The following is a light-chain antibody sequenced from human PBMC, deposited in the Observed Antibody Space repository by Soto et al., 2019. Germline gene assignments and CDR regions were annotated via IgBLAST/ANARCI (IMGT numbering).Light chain of an antibody. Sequence: QSALTPPASVSGSPGQSITISCTGTSSDVGSYKFVSWYQQHPGKAPKLMIYEGSKRPSGVSNRFSGSKSGNTASLTISGLQAEDEADYYCCSHAGSSTLVFGGGTKLTVL. V-gene: IGLV2-23*01. CDR3: CSHAGSSTLV. CDR2: EGS. CDR1: SSDVGSYKF. J-gene: IGLJ2*01.